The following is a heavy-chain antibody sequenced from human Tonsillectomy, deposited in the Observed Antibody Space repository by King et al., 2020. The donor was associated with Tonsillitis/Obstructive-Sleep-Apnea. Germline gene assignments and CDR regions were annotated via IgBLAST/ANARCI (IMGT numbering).Heavy chain of an antibody. CDR3: ASHSRPYCGGDCPQDY. J-gene: IGHJ4*02. D-gene: IGHD2-21*01. Sequence: VQLVESGGTVVRPGGSLRLSCAASGFTFDDYDMTWVRLAPGKGLEWVSGINWNGGSTGYADSVKGRFTISRDNAKNSLYLQMNSLRAADTALYHCASHSRPYCGGDCPQDYWGQGTLVTVSS. V-gene: IGHV3-20*01. CDR2: INWNGGST. CDR1: GFTFDDYD.